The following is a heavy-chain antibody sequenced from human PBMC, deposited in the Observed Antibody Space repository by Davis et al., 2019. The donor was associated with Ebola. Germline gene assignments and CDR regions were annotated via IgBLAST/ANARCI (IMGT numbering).Heavy chain of an antibody. CDR1: GFTFSSYS. J-gene: IGHJ3*02. V-gene: IGHV3-21*01. CDR3: ARGRDYYDSSGYSDAFDI. CDR2: ISSSSSCI. Sequence: GESLKISCAASGFTFSSYSMNWVRQAPGKGLEWVSSISSSSSCIYYADSVKGRFTISRDNAKNSLYLQMNSLRAEDTAVYYCARGRDYYDSSGYSDAFDIWGQGTMVTVSS. D-gene: IGHD3-22*01.